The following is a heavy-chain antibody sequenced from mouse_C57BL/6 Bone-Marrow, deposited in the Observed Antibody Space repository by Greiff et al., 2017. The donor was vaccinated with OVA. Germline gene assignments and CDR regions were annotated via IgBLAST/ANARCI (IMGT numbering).Heavy chain of an antibody. Sequence: QVQLQQSGAELVRPGASVTLSCKASGYTFTDYDMHWVKQTPVHGLEWIGAIDPENGGTAYNQKFKGKAIMTADKSSSTAYMELRSLTSEDSAVYYCTRVYSNYYAMDYWGQGTSVTVSS. CDR1: GYTFTDYD. J-gene: IGHJ4*01. CDR2: IDPENGGT. V-gene: IGHV1-15*01. D-gene: IGHD2-5*01. CDR3: TRVYSNYYAMDY.